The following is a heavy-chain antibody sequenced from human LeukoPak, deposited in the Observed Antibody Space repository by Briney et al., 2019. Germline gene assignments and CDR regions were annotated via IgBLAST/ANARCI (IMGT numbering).Heavy chain of an antibody. CDR1: GFTFISYA. V-gene: IGHV3-23*01. CDR2: ISGSGGST. Sequence: PGGSLRLSCAASGFTFISYAMSWVRQAPGKGLEWCSAISGSGGSTYYADSVKGRFTISRDNSKNTLYLKMNSLRAEDTAVYYCARDIEAAGLFLDYWGQGTLVTVSS. J-gene: IGHJ4*02. D-gene: IGHD6-13*01. CDR3: ARDIEAAGLFLDY.